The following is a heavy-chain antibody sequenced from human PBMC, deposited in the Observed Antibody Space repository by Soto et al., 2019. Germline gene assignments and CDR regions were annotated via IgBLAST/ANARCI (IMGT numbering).Heavy chain of an antibody. J-gene: IGHJ5*02. CDR1: GFNFNTFA. V-gene: IGHV3-23*01. D-gene: IGHD3-9*01. CDR2: ISSSGGSR. Sequence: EEQVSESGGALVQPGGSLRLSCAASGFNFNTFAMSWIRQAPGKGLEWVSHISSSGGSRDYADSVRGRFTISRDNSKNVLFLQMNSLRADDTATYYCAKDPPSPLTANWVDPWGKGTLVTVSS. CDR3: AKDPPSPLTANWVDP.